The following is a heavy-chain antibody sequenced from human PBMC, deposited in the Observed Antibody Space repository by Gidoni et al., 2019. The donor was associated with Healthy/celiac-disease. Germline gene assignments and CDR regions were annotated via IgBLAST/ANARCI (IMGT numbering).Heavy chain of an antibody. V-gene: IGHV1-69*01. D-gene: IGHD2-2*01. Sequence: QVQLVQSGAEVKKPGSSVKVSCKASGGTFSSYAISWVRQAPGQGLEWMGGIIPNFGTANYAQKFQGRVTITADESTSTAYMELSSLRSEDTAVYYCARKGGDIVVVPAAIYDSSGYYPFDYWGQGTLVTVSS. CDR3: ARKGGDIVVVPAAIYDSSGYYPFDY. J-gene: IGHJ4*02. CDR2: IIPNFGTA. CDR1: GGTFSSYA.